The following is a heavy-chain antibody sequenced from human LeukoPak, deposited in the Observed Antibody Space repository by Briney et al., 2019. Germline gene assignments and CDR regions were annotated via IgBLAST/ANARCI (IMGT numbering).Heavy chain of an antibody. D-gene: IGHD6-6*01. CDR2: INPNSGGT. CDR1: GYTFTGYY. J-gene: IGHJ4*02. Sequence: TSVKVSCKASGYTFTGYYMHWGRQAPGQGLEWMGWINPNSGGTNYAQKFQGRVTMTRDTSISTAYMELSRLRSDDTAVYYCARAEYSSSFFDYWGQGTLVTVSS. V-gene: IGHV1-2*02. CDR3: ARAEYSSSFFDY.